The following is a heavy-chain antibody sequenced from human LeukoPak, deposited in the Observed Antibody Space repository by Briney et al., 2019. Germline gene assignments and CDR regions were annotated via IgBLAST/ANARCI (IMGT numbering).Heavy chain of an antibody. CDR1: EFTFSSHS. Sequence: GGSLRLSCAASEFTFSSHSMNWVRQAPGKGLEWVSSISRSGGSIYYADSLKGRFTISRDNAKNSLYLQMNSLRAEDTAVYFCARGLKVSAALDVFDIWGQGTMVTVSS. D-gene: IGHD2-2*01. CDR3: ARGLKVSAALDVFDI. CDR2: ISRSGGSI. V-gene: IGHV3-21*01. J-gene: IGHJ3*02.